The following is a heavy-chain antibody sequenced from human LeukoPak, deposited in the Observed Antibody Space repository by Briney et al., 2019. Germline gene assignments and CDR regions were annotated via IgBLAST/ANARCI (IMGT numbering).Heavy chain of an antibody. Sequence: GGSLRLSCAASGFTFSSYEMNWVRQAPGKGLEWVSYISLSGSTIYYADSVKGRFTISRDNAKNSLYLQMNSLRAEDTAVYYCAREMVSTVTSFGYWGQGTLVTVSS. CDR2: ISLSGSTI. CDR3: AREMVSTVTSFGY. J-gene: IGHJ4*02. CDR1: GFTFSSYE. D-gene: IGHD4-17*01. V-gene: IGHV3-48*03.